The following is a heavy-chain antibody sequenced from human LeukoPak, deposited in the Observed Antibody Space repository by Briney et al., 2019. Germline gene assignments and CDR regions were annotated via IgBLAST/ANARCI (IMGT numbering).Heavy chain of an antibody. CDR2: INTNTGNP. CDR3: ARSPDGSHLVEWYFDL. J-gene: IGHJ2*01. CDR1: GYTFTSYA. D-gene: IGHD1-26*01. Sequence: ASVKVSCKASGYTFTSYAMNWVRQAPGQGLEWMGWINTNTGNPTYAQGFTGRFVFSLDTSVSTAYLQISSLKAEDTAVYYCARSPDGSHLVEWYFDLWGRGTLVTVSS. V-gene: IGHV7-4-1*02.